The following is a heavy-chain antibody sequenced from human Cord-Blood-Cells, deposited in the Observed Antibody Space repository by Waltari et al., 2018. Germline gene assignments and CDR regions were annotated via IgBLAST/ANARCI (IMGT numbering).Heavy chain of an antibody. J-gene: IGHJ5*02. V-gene: IGHV4-39*01. Sequence: QLQLQESGPGLVKPSETLSLTCTVSGGSISSSSYYWGWIRQPPGKGLEWIGSIYYSGSTYYAPSLKSRVTISVDTSKNQFSRKLSSVTAADTAVYYCAAGMAAAGTRWFDPWGQGTLVTVSS. CDR1: GGSISSSSYY. CDR3: AAGMAAAGTRWFDP. D-gene: IGHD6-13*01. CDR2: IYYSGST.